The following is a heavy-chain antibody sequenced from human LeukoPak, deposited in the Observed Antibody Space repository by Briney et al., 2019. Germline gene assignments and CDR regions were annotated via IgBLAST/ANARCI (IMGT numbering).Heavy chain of an antibody. J-gene: IGHJ1*01. CDR3: AKEEGSSSWHPEYFQH. V-gene: IGHV3-23*01. Sequence: GGSLRLSCAASGFTFSIYAMSWVRQAPGKVLEWVSAISGSGGSTYYADSVKGRFTISRDNSKNTLYLQRNSLRAEDTDVYYCAKEEGSSSWHPEYFQHWGQGTLVTVSS. CDR2: ISGSGGST. D-gene: IGHD6-13*01. CDR1: GFTFSIYA.